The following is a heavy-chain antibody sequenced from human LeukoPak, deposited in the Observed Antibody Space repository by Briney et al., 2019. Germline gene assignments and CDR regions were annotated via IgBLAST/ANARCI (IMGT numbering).Heavy chain of an antibody. CDR1: GFTFSSDT. D-gene: IGHD3-16*01. J-gene: IGHJ5*02. Sequence: PGGSMRLSCAASGFTFSSDTMDWVRQAPGKGLEWVSDISSGSSTINYADAVKGRVTISRDNAQNSQYMQMNSLGAEDTDVYYCARGSYVGAPFDPWGQGTLVTVSS. V-gene: IGHV3-48*04. CDR2: ISSGSSTI. CDR3: ARGSYVGAPFDP.